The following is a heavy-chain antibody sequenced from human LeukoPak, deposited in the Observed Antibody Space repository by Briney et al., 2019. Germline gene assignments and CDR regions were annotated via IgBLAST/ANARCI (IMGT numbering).Heavy chain of an antibody. J-gene: IGHJ4*02. Sequence: SQTLSLTCTVSGGSISSGDYYWSWIRQPPGKGLEWIGYIDYSGSTYYNPSLKSRVTISVDTSKNQFSLKLSSVTAADTAVYYCASGSVDFCSSTSCPVYYFDYWGQGTLVTVSS. V-gene: IGHV4-30-4*08. CDR2: IDYSGST. CDR1: GGSISSGDYY. CDR3: ASGSVDFCSSTSCPVYYFDY. D-gene: IGHD2-2*01.